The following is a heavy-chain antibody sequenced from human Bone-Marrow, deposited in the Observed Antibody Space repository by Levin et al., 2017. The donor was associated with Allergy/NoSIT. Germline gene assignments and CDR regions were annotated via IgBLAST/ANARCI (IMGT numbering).Heavy chain of an antibody. CDR2: IQGKTDGGTT. J-gene: IGHJ4*02. CDR3: TTRPH. V-gene: IGHV3-15*01. Sequence: GESLKISCVASGFTFGNAWMNWVRQAPGKGLQWVGRIQGKTDGGTTDYAAPVKGRFTISRDDSKKTPYQQMNSLKTEDTAIYYCTTRPHRGQGTLVTVFS. CDR1: GFTFGNAW.